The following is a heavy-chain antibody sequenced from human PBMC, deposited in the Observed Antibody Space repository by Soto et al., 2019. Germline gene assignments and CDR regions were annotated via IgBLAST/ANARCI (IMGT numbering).Heavy chain of an antibody. V-gene: IGHV3-33*01. J-gene: IGHJ6*02. CDR1: GFTFSSYG. CDR3: VRAAGYSGNDYVYYYGMDV. D-gene: IGHD5-12*01. Sequence: QVQLVESGGGVVQPGRSLRLSCAASGFTFSSYGMHWVRQAPGKGLEWVALVWYDGGNKYYADSVKGRFTISRDNSKNTLYLQMNSLRDADRAVYYCVRAAGYSGNDYVYYYGMDVWGQGTTVTVSS. CDR2: VWYDGGNK.